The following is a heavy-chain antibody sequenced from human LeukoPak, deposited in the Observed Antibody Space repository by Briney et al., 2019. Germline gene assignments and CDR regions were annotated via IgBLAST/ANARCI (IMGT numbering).Heavy chain of an antibody. CDR3: ARVSYGDYAFDY. Sequence: PGGSLRLSCAASGFTFSSYGMHWVRQAPGKGLEWVAVISYDGSNKYYADSVKGRFTISRDNSKNTLYLQMNSLRAEDTAVYYCARVSYGDYAFDYWGQGTLVTVSS. V-gene: IGHV3-30*03. D-gene: IGHD4-17*01. CDR2: ISYDGSNK. CDR1: GFTFSSYG. J-gene: IGHJ4*02.